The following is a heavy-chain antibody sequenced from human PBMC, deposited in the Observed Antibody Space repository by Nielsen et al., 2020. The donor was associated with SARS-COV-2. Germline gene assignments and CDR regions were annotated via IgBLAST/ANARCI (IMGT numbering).Heavy chain of an antibody. CDR1: GGSISSYY. D-gene: IGHD3-22*01. CDR2: IYYSGST. Sequence: SETLSLTCTVSGGSISSYYWSWIRQPPGKGLEWIGYIYYSGSTNYNPSLKSRVTISVDTSKNQFSLKLSSVTAADTAVYYCASWINYYDSSGYLRWGQGTLVTVSS. V-gene: IGHV4-59*12. CDR3: ASWINYYDSSGYLR. J-gene: IGHJ4*02.